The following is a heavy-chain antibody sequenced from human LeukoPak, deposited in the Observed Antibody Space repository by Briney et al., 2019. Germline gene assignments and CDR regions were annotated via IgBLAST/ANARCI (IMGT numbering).Heavy chain of an antibody. CDR1: GSSMNLYS. CDR2: MYYSGTT. Sequence: SETLSLTCIVSGSSMNLYSWNWIRQSPGKGLEWIAYMYYSGTTNYNPSLENRAAISLDLSRHQFSLRLNSVTAADTAVYYCARLGGAYFKGGMDVWGQGTTVTVSS. D-gene: IGHD2-21*01. V-gene: IGHV4-59*12. J-gene: IGHJ6*02. CDR3: ARLGGAYFKGGMDV.